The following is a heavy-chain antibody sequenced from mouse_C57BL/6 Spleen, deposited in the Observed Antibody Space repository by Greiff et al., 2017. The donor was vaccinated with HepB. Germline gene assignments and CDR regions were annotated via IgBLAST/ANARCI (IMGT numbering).Heavy chain of an antibody. D-gene: IGHD1-1*01. CDR1: GFTFSDYG. V-gene: IGHV5-17*01. CDR2: ISSGSSTI. CDR3: ARQPTVVEGGYAMDY. Sequence: EVQVVESGGGLVKPGGSLKLSCAASGFTFSDYGMHWVRQAPEKGLEWVAYISSGSSTIYYADTVKGRFTISRDNAKNTLFLQMTSLRSEDTAMYYCARQPTVVEGGYAMDYWGQGTSVTVSS. J-gene: IGHJ4*01.